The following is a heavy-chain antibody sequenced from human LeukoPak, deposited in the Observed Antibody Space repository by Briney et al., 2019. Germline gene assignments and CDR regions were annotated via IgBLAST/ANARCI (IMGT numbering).Heavy chain of an antibody. CDR2: IRAYNGIT. CDR1: GYTYTTYG. D-gene: IGHD1-1*01. CDR3: AREEHNWFDP. J-gene: IGHJ5*02. V-gene: IGHV1-18*01. Sequence: ASVSVCCEPSGYTYTTYGISWVRQSAGQGREWMGWIRAYNGITKYAQKLHGRVTMTTDTSTSTAYMELRSLRSDDTAVYYCAREEHNWFDPWGQGTLVTVSS.